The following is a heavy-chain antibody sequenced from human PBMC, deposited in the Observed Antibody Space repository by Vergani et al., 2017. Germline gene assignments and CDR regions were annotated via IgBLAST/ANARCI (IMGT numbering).Heavy chain of an antibody. CDR2: IGNYGGSI. CDR3: AKDLGHYYGSGTALDP. D-gene: IGHD3-10*01. V-gene: IGHV3-64*01. Sequence: EVNLVESGGGLVHPGGSLRLACATSGFTFTYHGMYWVRQGPGKGLEFVSGIGNYGGSIQYGNSVKGRFIISRDNSKNTLYLQMNSLRAEDTAVYYCAKDLGHYYGSGTALDPWGQGTLVTVSS. J-gene: IGHJ5*02. CDR1: GFTFTYHG.